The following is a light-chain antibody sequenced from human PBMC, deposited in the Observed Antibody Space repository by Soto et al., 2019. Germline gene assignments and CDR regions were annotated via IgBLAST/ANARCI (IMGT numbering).Light chain of an antibody. J-gene: IGKJ1*01. CDR3: QQYDSSPWT. Sequence: ETVLTQSPGTLSLSPGERATLSCRASQDIRSNYLAWYRQTPGQAPRLLIYGASKRASGIADRFSVSGSGTDFTLIISRLEPEDVALYYCQQYDSSPWTFGQGTNVEIK. CDR1: QDIRSNY. V-gene: IGKV3-20*01. CDR2: GAS.